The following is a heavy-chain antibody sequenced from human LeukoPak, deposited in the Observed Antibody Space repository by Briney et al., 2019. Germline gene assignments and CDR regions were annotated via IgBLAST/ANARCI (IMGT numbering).Heavy chain of an antibody. CDR3: ARYDWASYYDSSPFDY. V-gene: IGHV3-7*01. D-gene: IGHD3-22*01. J-gene: IGHJ4*02. CDR2: IKQDGSEK. CDR1: GFTFSSYW. Sequence: SGGSLRLSCAASGFTFSSYWMSWVRQAPGKGLEWVANIKQDGSEKYYVDSVKGRFTISRDNAKNSLYLQMNSLRAEDTAVYYCARYDWASYYDSSPFDYWGQGTLVTVSS.